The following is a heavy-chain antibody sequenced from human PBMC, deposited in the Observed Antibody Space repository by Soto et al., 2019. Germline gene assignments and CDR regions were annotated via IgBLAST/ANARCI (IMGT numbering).Heavy chain of an antibody. CDR2: ISYDGSNK. J-gene: IGHJ4*02. Sequence: GGSLRLSCAASGFTFSSYGLHWVRQAPGKGLEWVAVISYDGSNKYYADSVKGRFTISRDNSKNTLYLQMNSLRAEDTAVYYCAKGGNRLEWLLDGGASIDYWGQGT. CDR3: AKGGNRLEWLLDGGASIDY. CDR1: GFTFSSYG. D-gene: IGHD3-3*01. V-gene: IGHV3-30*18.